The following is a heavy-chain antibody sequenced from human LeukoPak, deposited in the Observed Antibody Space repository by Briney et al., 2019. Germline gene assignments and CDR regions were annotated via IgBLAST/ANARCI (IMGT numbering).Heavy chain of an antibody. CDR3: ARAAYDSSGYLTL. CDR2: IWYDGTNK. D-gene: IGHD3-22*01. Sequence: GGSLRLSCAASGFTFSSYGMHWVRQAPGKGLEWVAVIWYDGTNKYYADSVKGRFTISRDNSKNTLFLQMNILRAEDTAVYYCARAAYDSSGYLTLWGQGTLVTVSS. J-gene: IGHJ4*02. CDR1: GFTFSSYG. V-gene: IGHV3-33*01.